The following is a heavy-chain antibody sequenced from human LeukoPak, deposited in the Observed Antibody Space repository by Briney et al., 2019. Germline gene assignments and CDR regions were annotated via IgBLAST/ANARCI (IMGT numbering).Heavy chain of an antibody. CDR1: GFTLSSNY. CDR2: IYSGGST. CDR3: AKGGRFAKYYFDY. D-gene: IGHD3-16*01. J-gene: IGHJ4*02. V-gene: IGHV3-66*01. Sequence: GGSLRLSCAASGFTLSSNYVGWVRQAPGKGLEWVSHIYSGGSTYHVDAVKGRFTISRDTSENMVFLQMNSLRAEDTAVYYCAKGGRFAKYYFDYWGQGTLVTVSS.